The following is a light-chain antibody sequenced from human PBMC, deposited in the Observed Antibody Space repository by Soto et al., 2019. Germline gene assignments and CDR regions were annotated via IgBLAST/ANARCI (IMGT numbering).Light chain of an antibody. J-gene: IGLJ1*01. CDR1: NSDVGGYDY. Sequence: QSALTQPRSVSGSPGQSDTISCTGTNSDVGGYDYVSWYQQHPGKAPKLMIYDVSKRPSGVPDRFSGSKSGNTASLTISGLQAEDEADYYCCSYAGTYTYVFGTGTKVTVL. CDR2: DVS. CDR3: CSYAGTYTYV. V-gene: IGLV2-11*01.